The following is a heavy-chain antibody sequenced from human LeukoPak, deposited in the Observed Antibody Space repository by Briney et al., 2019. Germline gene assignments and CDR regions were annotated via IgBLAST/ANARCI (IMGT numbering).Heavy chain of an antibody. CDR2: ISSSRSYI. CDR1: GFTLSSYS. CDR3: ARSDPQYYYDSSGYSYPLEFFQH. Sequence: GGCLRLSCAASGFTLSSYSMGWVRPVAGKGLEWVSSISSSRSYIYYADSGKGRFTISRDNAKNSLYLQMNSLTGEDTAVYYCARSDPQYYYDSSGYSYPLEFFQHWGQGTLVTVSS. V-gene: IGHV3-21*01. D-gene: IGHD3-22*01. J-gene: IGHJ1*01.